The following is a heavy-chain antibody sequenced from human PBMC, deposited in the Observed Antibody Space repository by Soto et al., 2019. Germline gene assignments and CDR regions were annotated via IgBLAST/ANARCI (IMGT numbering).Heavy chain of an antibody. J-gene: IGHJ4*02. CDR1: GFTFSSYA. D-gene: IGHD6-19*01. Sequence: GGSLRLSCAASGFTFSSYAMHWVRQAPGKGLEWVAVISYDGSNKYYADSVKGRFTISRDNSKNTLYLQMNSLRAEDTAVYYCAREDPSGSIDYWGQGTLVTVSS. V-gene: IGHV3-30-3*01. CDR2: ISYDGSNK. CDR3: AREDPSGSIDY.